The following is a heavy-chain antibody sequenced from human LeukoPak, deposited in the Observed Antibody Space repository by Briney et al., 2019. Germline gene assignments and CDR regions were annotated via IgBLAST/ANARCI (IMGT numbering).Heavy chain of an antibody. J-gene: IGHJ5*02. D-gene: IGHD3-3*01. Sequence: SETLSLTCTVSGGSISSYYWSWIRQPPGKGLEWIGSIYYSGSTYYNPSLKSRVTISVDTSKNQFSLKLSSVTAADTAVYYCARHPHPLYYDFWSGYPTENWFDPWGQGTLVTVSS. CDR1: GGSISSYY. V-gene: IGHV4-59*05. CDR2: IYYSGST. CDR3: ARHPHPLYYDFWSGYPTENWFDP.